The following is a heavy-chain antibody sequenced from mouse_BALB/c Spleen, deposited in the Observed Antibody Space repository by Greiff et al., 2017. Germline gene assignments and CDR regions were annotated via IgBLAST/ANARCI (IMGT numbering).Heavy chain of an antibody. V-gene: IGHV1-63*02. CDR2: IYPGGGYT. D-gene: IGHD1-2*01. Sequence: VKLVESGAELVRPGTSVKISCKASGYTFTNYWLGWVKQRPGHGLEWIGDIYPGGGYTNYNEKFKGKATLTADTSSSTAYMQLSSLTSEDSAVYFCARRGYGYDYWGQGTTLTVSS. CDR3: ARRGYGYDY. J-gene: IGHJ2*01. CDR1: GYTFTNYW.